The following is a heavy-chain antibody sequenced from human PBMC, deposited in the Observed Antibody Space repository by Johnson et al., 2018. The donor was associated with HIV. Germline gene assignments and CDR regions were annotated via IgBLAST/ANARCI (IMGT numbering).Heavy chain of an antibody. V-gene: IGHV3-11*01. CDR2: ISSSGSST. D-gene: IGHD3-22*01. J-gene: IGHJ3*02. Sequence: QVQLVESGGGTVKSRGSLRLSCAASGFPFSGHNMGWIRQAPGKGLEFVSYISSSGSSTYYVDSVKGRFTISRDNAKNSLYLQMNSLRAEDTALYYCARIIIEYYYESSGGAFDIWGQGTMITVSS. CDR3: ARIIIEYYYESSGGAFDI. CDR1: GFPFSGHN.